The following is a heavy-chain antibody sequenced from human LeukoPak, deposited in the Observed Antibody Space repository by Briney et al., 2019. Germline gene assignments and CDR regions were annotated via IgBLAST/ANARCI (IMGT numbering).Heavy chain of an antibody. D-gene: IGHD3-10*01. Sequence: MPSETRSLTCTVSGGSISSYYGSWIRQPAGKGLEWIGRMYTSGSTNYNPYLKSRVTMSVDTSKNQFSLKLSSVTAADTAVYSCARDPEGSGENWFDPWGQGTLVTVSS. J-gene: IGHJ5*02. CDR3: ARDPEGSGENWFDP. CDR2: MYTSGST. CDR1: GGSISSYY. V-gene: IGHV4-4*07.